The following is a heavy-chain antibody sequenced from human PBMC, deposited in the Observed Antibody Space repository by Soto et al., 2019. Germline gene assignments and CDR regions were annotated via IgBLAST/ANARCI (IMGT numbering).Heavy chain of an antibody. D-gene: IGHD5-18*01. CDR3: ARDRATAMVTVFSYGMDV. CDR2: IYHSGST. CDR1: GGSISSSNW. V-gene: IGHV4-4*02. Sequence: QVQLQESGPGLVKPSGTLSLTCAVSGGSISSSNWWSWVRQPPGKGLEWIGEIYHSGSTNYNPSLKSRVTISVDKSKNQVSVKLSSVTAADTAVYYCARDRATAMVTVFSYGMDVWGQGTTVTVSS. J-gene: IGHJ6*02.